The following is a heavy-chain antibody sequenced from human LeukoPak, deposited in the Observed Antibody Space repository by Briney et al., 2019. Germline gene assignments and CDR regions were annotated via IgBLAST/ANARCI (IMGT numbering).Heavy chain of an antibody. CDR3: ARHRRGVISPPFDY. J-gene: IGHJ4*02. Sequence: GESLKISCKGSGYRFTSYWISWVRQMPGKGLEWMGRFDPSDSYTNYSPSFQGHVTISADKSISTAYLQWSSLKASDTAMYYCARHRRGVISPPFDYWGQGTLVTVSS. V-gene: IGHV5-10-1*01. D-gene: IGHD3-16*02. CDR1: GYRFTSYW. CDR2: FDPSDSYT.